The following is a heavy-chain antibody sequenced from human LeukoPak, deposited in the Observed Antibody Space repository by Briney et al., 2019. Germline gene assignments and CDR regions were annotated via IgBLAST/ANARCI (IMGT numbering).Heavy chain of an antibody. CDR2: VNTVSSYI. V-gene: IGHV3-21*01. CDR3: VKGSVTYTGGYFDY. J-gene: IGHJ4*02. CDR1: GFVFSSYS. Sequence: GGSLRLSCAASGFVFSSYSFNWVRQAPGKGLEWVASVNTVSSYIYYADSVRGRFTISRDNAKDTLSLQMNSLRAEDTAVYYCVKGSVTYTGGYFDYWGQGTLVTVSS. D-gene: IGHD3-10*01.